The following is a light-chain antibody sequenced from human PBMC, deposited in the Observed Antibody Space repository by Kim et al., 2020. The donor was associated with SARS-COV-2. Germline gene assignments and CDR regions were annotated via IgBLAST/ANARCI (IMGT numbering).Light chain of an antibody. J-gene: IGLJ1*01. V-gene: IGLV3-1*01. Sequence: SYELTQPPPVSVSPGQTATITCSGDQLGHKFVCWYQQRPGQSPVVLIYQDTKRPAGISERFSGSNSGNTATLTISGTQTMDEADYYCQAWDSTSYVFGTGTKVTVL. CDR2: QDT. CDR1: QLGHKF. CDR3: QAWDSTSYV.